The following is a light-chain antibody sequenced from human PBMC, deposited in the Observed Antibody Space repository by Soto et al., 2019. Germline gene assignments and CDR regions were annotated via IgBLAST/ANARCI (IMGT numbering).Light chain of an antibody. CDR3: LVWDSSIGV. CDR1: NIGSKR. V-gene: IGLV3-21*04. Sequence: SYELTRPPSVSVAPGKTARITCGGNNIGSKRVHWYQQKPGQAPVLVIYHDSDRPSGIPERFSGSNSGNTATLTISRVEAGDEADYYCLVWDSSIGVFGTGTKLTVL. J-gene: IGLJ1*01. CDR2: HDS.